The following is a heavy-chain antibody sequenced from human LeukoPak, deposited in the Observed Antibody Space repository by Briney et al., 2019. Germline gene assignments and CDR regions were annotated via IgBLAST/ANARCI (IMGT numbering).Heavy chain of an antibody. J-gene: IGHJ6*02. Sequence: GESLKISCKGSGYSFTSYWIGWVRQMPGKGLEWMGIIYPGDSDTRYSPSFQGQVTISADKSISTAYLQWSSLKASDTAMYYCARHVHVYNWSLNYYYGMDVWGQGTTVTVSS. V-gene: IGHV5-51*01. CDR3: ARHVHVYNWSLNYYYGMDV. CDR1: GYSFTSYW. D-gene: IGHD1-20*01. CDR2: IYPGDSDT.